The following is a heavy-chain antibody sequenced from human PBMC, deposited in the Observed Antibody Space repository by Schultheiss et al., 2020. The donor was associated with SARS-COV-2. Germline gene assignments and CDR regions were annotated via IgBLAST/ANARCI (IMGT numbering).Heavy chain of an antibody. J-gene: IGHJ4*02. CDR1: VFTFGDYA. CDR3: TRDRGVVPAATDY. CDR2: IRSKAYGGTT. Sequence: GGSLRLSCTASVFTFGDYAMSWVRQAPGKGLEWVGFIRSKAYGGTTEYAASVKGRFTISRDDSKSIAYLQMNSLKTEDTAVYYCTRDRGVVPAATDYWGQGTLVTVSS. V-gene: IGHV3-49*04. D-gene: IGHD2-2*01.